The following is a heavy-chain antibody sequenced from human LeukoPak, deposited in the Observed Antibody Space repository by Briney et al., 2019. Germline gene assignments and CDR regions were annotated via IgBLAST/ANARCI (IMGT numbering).Heavy chain of an antibody. D-gene: IGHD1-20*01. CDR3: ARITGTTYYFDY. J-gene: IGHJ4*02. Sequence: SETLSLTRTVSVGSLSSYYWSWIRQPPGKGLEWTGYIYYSGSTNYNPPLKSRVTISVDTSKNQFSLKLSSVTAADRAVYYGARITGTTYYFDYWGQGTLVTVSS. V-gene: IGHV4-59*01. CDR1: VGSLSSYY. CDR2: IYYSGST.